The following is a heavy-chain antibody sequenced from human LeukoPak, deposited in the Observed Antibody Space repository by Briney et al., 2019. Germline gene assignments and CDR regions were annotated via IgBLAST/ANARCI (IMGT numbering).Heavy chain of an antibody. D-gene: IGHD3-22*01. Sequence: ASVKVSCKASGGTFSSYAISWVRQAPGQGLEWMGGIIPIFGTANYAQKFQGRVTITADESTSTAYMELNSLRSEDTALYYCATSSGSYDSSGYYRGKYYYYYYYMDVWGNGTTVTISS. V-gene: IGHV1-69*13. J-gene: IGHJ6*03. CDR2: IIPIFGTA. CDR3: ATSSGSYDSSGYYRGKYYYYYYYMDV. CDR1: GGTFSSYA.